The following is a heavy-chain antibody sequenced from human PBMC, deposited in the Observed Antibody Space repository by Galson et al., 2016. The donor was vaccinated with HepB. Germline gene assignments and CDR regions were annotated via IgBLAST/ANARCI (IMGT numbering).Heavy chain of an antibody. CDR3: AREDPGTAAGSSDY. CDR2: ITSSGSRV. D-gene: IGHD6-13*01. J-gene: IGHJ4*02. Sequence: SLRLSCAASGFTFSRHTMNLVRPAPGKGLEWISYITSSGSRVSYADSVKGRFTISRDNAKNSLFLQMTSLRDEDTAVYYCAREDPGTAAGSSDYWGQGTLVAVSS. CDR1: GFTFSRHT. V-gene: IGHV3-48*02.